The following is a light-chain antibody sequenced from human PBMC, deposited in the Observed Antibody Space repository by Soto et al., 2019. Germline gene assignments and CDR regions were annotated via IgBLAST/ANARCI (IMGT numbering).Light chain of an antibody. CDR2: DAS. V-gene: IGKV1-5*01. Sequence: DIQMTQSPFTLSASVVDRVTITCRASQNINKRLAWHQQKPGKAPKVLIYDASNLKSGVPSRFRGSGSGTEFTLTISSLQPEDFETYYCQQLDSYPRTFGQGTKVDIK. CDR1: QNINKR. CDR3: QQLDSYPRT. J-gene: IGKJ1*01.